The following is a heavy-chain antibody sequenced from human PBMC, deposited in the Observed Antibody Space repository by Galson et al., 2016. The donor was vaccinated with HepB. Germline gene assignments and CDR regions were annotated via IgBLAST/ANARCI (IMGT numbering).Heavy chain of an antibody. CDR2: IWSDGIKK. V-gene: IGHV3-33*01. Sequence: SLRLSCAASGFTLSSCATHWVRQPPGKGLEWVSVIWSDGIKKYYADSVKGRFTISRDTSKNTLYLEMNSLGADDTAVYYCATEVRVMTPHGYFAYWGQGTQVTVCS. CDR3: ATEVRVMTPHGYFAY. D-gene: IGHD3-16*01. CDR1: GFTLSSCA. J-gene: IGHJ4*02.